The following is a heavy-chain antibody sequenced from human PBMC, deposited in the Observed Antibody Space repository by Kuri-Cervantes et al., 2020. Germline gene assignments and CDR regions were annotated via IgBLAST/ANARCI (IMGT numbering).Heavy chain of an antibody. Sequence: ASVKVSCKASGYTFTSYAMHWVRQAPGQRLEWMGWINAGNGNTKYSQKFQGRVTITRDTSASTAYMELSSLRSEDTAVYYCAREMGDWGYFDYWGQGTLVTVSS. CDR3: AREMGDWGYFDY. J-gene: IGHJ4*02. CDR2: INAGNGNT. D-gene: IGHD7-27*01. CDR1: GYTFTSYA. V-gene: IGHV1-3*01.